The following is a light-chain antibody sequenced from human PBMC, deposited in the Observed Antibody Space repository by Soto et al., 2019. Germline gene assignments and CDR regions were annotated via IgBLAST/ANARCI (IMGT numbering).Light chain of an antibody. CDR2: DAS. CDR1: QSLGTW. CDR3: WPYKPYP. J-gene: IGKJ5*01. Sequence: IRWTQYPHYLSASVGERVNITFRASQSLGTWLAWHQQKPGKAPNLLMFDASTLHTGVPSRFSGSGDGTEFTLSISSLQPDNSASYLCWPYKPYPFGRGTRLEIK. V-gene: IGKV1-5*01.